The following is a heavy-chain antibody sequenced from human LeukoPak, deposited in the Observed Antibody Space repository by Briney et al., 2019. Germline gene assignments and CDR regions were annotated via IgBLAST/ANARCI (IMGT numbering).Heavy chain of an antibody. CDR3: AGSYGSGSYYNPFDI. CDR2: IDGDGSTT. D-gene: IGHD3-10*01. CDR1: GFTFSDYW. V-gene: IGHV3-74*01. J-gene: IGHJ3*02. Sequence: GGSLRLSCAASGFTFSDYWMHWVRQAPGKGLVWVSCIDGDGSTTNYADSVKGRFTISRDNSKNTLYLQMNSLRAEDTAVYYCAGSYGSGSYYNPFDIWGQGTMVTVSS.